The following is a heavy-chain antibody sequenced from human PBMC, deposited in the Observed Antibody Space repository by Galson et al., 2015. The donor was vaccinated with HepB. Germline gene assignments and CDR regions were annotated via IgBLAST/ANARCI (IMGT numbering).Heavy chain of an antibody. J-gene: IGHJ1*01. D-gene: IGHD6-13*01. Sequence: SLRLSCAASGFTFSSYAMSWVRQAPGKGLEWVSAISGSSGSTYYADSVKGRFTISRDNSKNTLYLQMNSLRAEDTAVYYCAKDTKRLNRIAAAGRVIEYFQHWGQGTLVTVSS. CDR2: ISGSSGST. CDR1: GFTFSSYA. CDR3: AKDTKRLNRIAAAGRVIEYFQH. V-gene: IGHV3-23*01.